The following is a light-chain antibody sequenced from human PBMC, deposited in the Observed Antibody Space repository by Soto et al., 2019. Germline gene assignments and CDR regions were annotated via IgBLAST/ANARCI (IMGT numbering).Light chain of an antibody. J-gene: IGKJ2*01. CDR1: PSISSW. V-gene: IGKV1-5*03. CDR3: QQYNSYSYT. CDR2: KAS. Sequence: DIQMTHSPSTLSASVGDRVTITCRASPSISSWLAWYQQKPGKAPKLLIYKASSLESGVPSRFSGSGSGTEFTLTIRSLQPDDFATYYCQQYNSYSYTFGQGTKLESK.